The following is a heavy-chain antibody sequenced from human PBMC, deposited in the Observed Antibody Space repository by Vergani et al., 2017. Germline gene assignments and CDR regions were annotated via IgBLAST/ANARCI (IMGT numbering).Heavy chain of an antibody. CDR3: AREGSYYGSGSYYNGNWFDP. D-gene: IGHD3-10*01. V-gene: IGHV1-69*01. J-gene: IGHJ5*02. CDR2: IIPIFGTA. CDR1: GGTFSSYA. Sequence: QVQLVQSGAEVKKPGSSVKVSCKASGGTFSSYAISWVRQAPGQGLEWMGGIIPIFGTANYAQKFQGRVTITADESTGTSYMELSSLRSEDTAVYYCAREGSYYGSGSYYNGNWFDPWGQGTLVTVSS.